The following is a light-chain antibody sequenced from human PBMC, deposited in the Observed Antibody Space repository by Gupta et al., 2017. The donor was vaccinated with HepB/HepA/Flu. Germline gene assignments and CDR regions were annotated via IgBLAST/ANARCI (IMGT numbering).Light chain of an antibody. J-gene: IGKJ4*01. CDR2: GAS. CDR1: QSFSSN. V-gene: IGKV3-15*01. CDR3: QQYHNWPLT. Sequence: DTVMTHSPATLSVSPGERDTLSCRASQSFSSNLVWYQQKPGQAPRLLIYGASTRATGIPDRFSGSGSGTEFTLTISSLQSEDFSVYYCQQYHNWPLTFGGGTKVEIK.